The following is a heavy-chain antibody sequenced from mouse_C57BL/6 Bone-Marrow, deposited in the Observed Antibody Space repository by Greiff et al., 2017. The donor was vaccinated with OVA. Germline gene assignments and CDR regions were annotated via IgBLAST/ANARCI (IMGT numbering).Heavy chain of an antibody. CDR3: ARCYYGSSYGWYFDV. V-gene: IGHV1-78*01. CDR1: GYTFTDHT. CDR2: IYPRDGST. D-gene: IGHD1-1*01. Sequence: QVQLQQSDAELVKPGASVKISCKVSGYTFTDHTIHWMKQRPEQGLEWIGYIYPRDGSTKYNEKFKGKATLTADKSSSTAYMQLNSLPSEDSAVYFCARCYYGSSYGWYFDVWGTGTTVTVSS. J-gene: IGHJ1*03.